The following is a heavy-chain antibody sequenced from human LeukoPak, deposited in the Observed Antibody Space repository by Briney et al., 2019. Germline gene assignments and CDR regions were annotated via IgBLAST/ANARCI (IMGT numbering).Heavy chain of an antibody. CDR3: AKERTSEGYFDY. CDR1: RFPFRTYA. J-gene: IGHJ4*02. CDR2: ISSSGGRE. Sequence: PGGSLRPSCAASRFPFRTYAMTWVRQAPGKGLEWVSAISSSGGREYYADPVKGRFTISRDNSKNTLYLQVNSLRAEDTAVYYCAKERTSEGYFDYWGQGTLVTVSS. V-gene: IGHV3-23*01.